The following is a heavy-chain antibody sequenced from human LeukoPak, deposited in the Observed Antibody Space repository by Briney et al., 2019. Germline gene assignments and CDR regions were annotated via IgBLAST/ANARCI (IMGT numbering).Heavy chain of an antibody. Sequence: GGSLRLSCAASGFTVDSNYLSWVRQAPGKGLEWVSTIYTGGNTYYADSVKGRFTISRDSSKNTLFLHMNTLRAEDTAIYYCAKDRTVGASYWYFDLWGRGTLVTVSS. V-gene: IGHV3-53*01. D-gene: IGHD1-26*01. CDR1: GFTVDSNY. J-gene: IGHJ2*01. CDR2: IYTGGNT. CDR3: AKDRTVGASYWYFDL.